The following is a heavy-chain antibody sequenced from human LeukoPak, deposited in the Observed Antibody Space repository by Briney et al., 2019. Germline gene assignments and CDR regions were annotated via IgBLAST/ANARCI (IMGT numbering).Heavy chain of an antibody. Sequence: GGSLRLSCAASGFTFSSYAMHWVRQAPGKGLEWVAVISYDGSNKYYADSVKGRFTISRDNSKNTLYLQMNSLRAEDTAVYYCARDGIVVVPVYYYYYMGVWGKGTTVTVSS. CDR3: ARDGIVVVPVYYYYYMGV. CDR1: GFTFSSYA. D-gene: IGHD2-2*01. CDR2: ISYDGSNK. J-gene: IGHJ6*03. V-gene: IGHV3-30-3*01.